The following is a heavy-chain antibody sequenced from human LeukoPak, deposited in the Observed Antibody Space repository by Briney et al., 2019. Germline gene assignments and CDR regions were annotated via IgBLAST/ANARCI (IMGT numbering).Heavy chain of an antibody. D-gene: IGHD1-26*01. V-gene: IGHV3-53*01. CDR1: GFIISRNY. CDR3: AGGVGPSPGVY. Sequence: PGGSLRLSCAASGFIISRNYTSWVRQAPGKGLELISVIYSGGSTYYADSMKGRFTISRDNSKNTLYLQMNNLRAEDTAVYYCAGGVGPSPGVYWGQGTLVTVSS. J-gene: IGHJ4*02. CDR2: IYSGGST.